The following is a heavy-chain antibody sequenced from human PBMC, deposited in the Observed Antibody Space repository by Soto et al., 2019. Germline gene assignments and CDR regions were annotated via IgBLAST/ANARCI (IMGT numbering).Heavy chain of an antibody. V-gene: IGHV4-34*01. CDR1: GGSFXGYY. J-gene: IGHJ4*02. CDR2: INHSGST. Sequence: PSETLSLTCAVYGGSFXGYYWSLIRQPPGKGLEWIGEINHSGSTNYNPSLKSRVPISVDTSKNQFSLKLSSVTAADTAVYYCARGVDTAMVRPFDYWGQGTLVTVSS. D-gene: IGHD5-18*01. CDR3: ARGVDTAMVRPFDY.